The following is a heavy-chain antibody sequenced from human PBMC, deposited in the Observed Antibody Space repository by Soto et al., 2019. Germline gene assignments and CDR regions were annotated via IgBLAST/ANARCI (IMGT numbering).Heavy chain of an antibody. CDR3: ARDRGPNTLDY. D-gene: IGHD7-27*01. J-gene: IGHJ4*02. CDR1: GFTFVYYW. CDR2: INQDGSAT. V-gene: IGHV3-7*03. Sequence: PGGSLRLSCAASGFTFVYYWMSWVRQAPGKGLEWLASINQDGSATYYVDSGKGRFTISRDNAKNSLYLQLNSLRAEDSATYYCARDRGPNTLDYWGQGTLVTVS.